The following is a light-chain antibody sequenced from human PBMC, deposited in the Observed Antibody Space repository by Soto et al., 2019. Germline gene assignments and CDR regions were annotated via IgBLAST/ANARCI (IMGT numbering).Light chain of an antibody. CDR1: SSDVGGYNY. J-gene: IGLJ1*01. CDR2: DVS. V-gene: IGLV2-14*01. CDR3: SSYTSSSTYV. Sequence: QSALTQPASVSGSPGQSITISCTGTSSDVGGYNYVSWYQQYPGKAPKLMIDDVSNRPSGVSNRFSGSKSGNTASLTISGLQAEDEADYYCSSYTSSSTYVFGTGTKLTVL.